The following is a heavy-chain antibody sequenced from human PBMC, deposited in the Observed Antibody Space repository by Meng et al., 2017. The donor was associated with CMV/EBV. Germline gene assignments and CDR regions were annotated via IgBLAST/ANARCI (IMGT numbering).Heavy chain of an antibody. CDR2: ISSSGSTI. CDR1: GFTFSSYE. Sequence: GESLKISCAASGFTFSSYEMNWVRQAPGEGLEWVSYISSSGSTIYYADSVKGRFTISRDNAKNSLYLQMNSLRAEDTAVYYCARGGGITIFGVVIIQLETGVDVWGQGTTVTVSS. V-gene: IGHV3-48*03. J-gene: IGHJ6*02. CDR3: ARGGGITIFGVVIIQLETGVDV. D-gene: IGHD3-3*01.